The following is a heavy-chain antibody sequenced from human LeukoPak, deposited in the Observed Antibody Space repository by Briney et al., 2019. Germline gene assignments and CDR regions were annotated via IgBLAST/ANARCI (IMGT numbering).Heavy chain of an antibody. V-gene: IGHV3-9*01. Sequence: QAGGSLRLSCAASGFTFDDYAMHWVRQAPGKGLEWVSGISWNSGSIGYADSVKGRFTISRDNAKNSLYLQMNSLRAEDTALYYCAKALGYSYGPFDYWGQGTLVTVSS. CDR3: AKALGYSYGPFDY. J-gene: IGHJ4*02. D-gene: IGHD5-18*01. CDR1: GFTFDDYA. CDR2: ISWNSGSI.